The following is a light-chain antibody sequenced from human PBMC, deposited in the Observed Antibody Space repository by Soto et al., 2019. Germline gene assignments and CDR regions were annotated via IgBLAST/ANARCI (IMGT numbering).Light chain of an antibody. CDR1: QSVSIE. Sequence: EIVMTQSPATLSVSPGERATLSCWASQSVSIELAWYQQKPGQAPRLLIYAASTRATGIPARFSGSGSGTEFTLTISSLKSEDFAVYYCQQYNNWPPWTFGHGTQVDIK. J-gene: IGKJ1*01. CDR3: QQYNNWPPWT. CDR2: AAS. V-gene: IGKV3-15*01.